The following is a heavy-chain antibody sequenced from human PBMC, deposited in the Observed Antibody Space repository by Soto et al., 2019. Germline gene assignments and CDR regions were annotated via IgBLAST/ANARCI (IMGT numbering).Heavy chain of an antibody. CDR3: ARGSNDKYTSPGVNRIGYYYYMDV. D-gene: IGHD3-9*01. CDR1: GFTFSSYS. V-gene: IGHV3-21*01. Sequence: GGSLRLSCAASGFTFSSYSMNWVRQAPGKGLEWVSSISSSSSYIYYADSVKGRFTISRDNAKNSLYLQMNSLRAEDTAVYYCARGSNDKYTSPGVNRIGYYYYMDVWGKGTTVTVSS. CDR2: ISSSSSYI. J-gene: IGHJ6*03.